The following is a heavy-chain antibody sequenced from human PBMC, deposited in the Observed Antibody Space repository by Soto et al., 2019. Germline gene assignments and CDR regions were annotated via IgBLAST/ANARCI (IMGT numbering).Heavy chain of an antibody. CDR2: INAGNGNT. CDR1: GYTFTSYA. CDR3: ARATPMVRGVTQRYYYYYGMDV. D-gene: IGHD3-10*01. J-gene: IGHJ6*02. Sequence: ASVKVSCKASGYTFTSYAMHWVRQAPGQRLEWMGWINAGNGNTKYSQKFQGRVTITRDTSASTAYMELSSLRSEDTAVYYCARATPMVRGVTQRYYYYYGMDVWGQGTTVTVSS. V-gene: IGHV1-3*01.